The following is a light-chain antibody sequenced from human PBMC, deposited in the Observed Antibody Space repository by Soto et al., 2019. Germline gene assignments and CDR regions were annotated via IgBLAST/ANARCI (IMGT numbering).Light chain of an antibody. V-gene: IGLV2-23*02. Sequence: QSALTQPASVSGSPGQSITISCTGTSSDVGSYNLVSWYQQHPGKAPKLMIYEVSKRPSGVSNRFSGSKSGNTASLTISGLQAEDEAYYYCCSYAGSSFVVFGGGTKVTVL. CDR1: SSDVGSYNL. CDR2: EVS. CDR3: CSYAGSSFVV. J-gene: IGLJ2*01.